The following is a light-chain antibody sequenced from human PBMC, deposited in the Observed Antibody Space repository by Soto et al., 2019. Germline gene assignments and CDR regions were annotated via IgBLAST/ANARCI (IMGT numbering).Light chain of an antibody. CDR1: QSISSY. CDR2: AAS. Sequence: DIQMTQSPSSLSASVGDRVTITCRASQSISSYLNWYQQKPGKAPKLLIYAASSLQSGVPSRFSGSGSGTDFTLTISSLQPEDFATYYCQQRYSTPETFGQGTEV. J-gene: IGKJ1*01. V-gene: IGKV1-39*01. CDR3: QQRYSTPET.